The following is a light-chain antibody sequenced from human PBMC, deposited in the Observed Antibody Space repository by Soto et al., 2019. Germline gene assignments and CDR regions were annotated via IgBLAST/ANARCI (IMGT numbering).Light chain of an antibody. CDR1: SSDVGGYNY. CDR2: DVS. Sequence: QSALTQPASVSGSPGQSITISCTGTSSDVGGYNYVSWYQQHPGKAPKLMIYDVSNRPSGVSNRFSSSKSGNTASLTISGLQAEDEADYYCSSYTSSSTHVVFGGGTQLTV. V-gene: IGLV2-14*01. CDR3: SSYTSSSTHVV. J-gene: IGLJ2*01.